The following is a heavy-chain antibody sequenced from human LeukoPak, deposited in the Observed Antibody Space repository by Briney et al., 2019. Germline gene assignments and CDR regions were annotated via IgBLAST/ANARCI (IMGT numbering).Heavy chain of an antibody. CDR2: ISSSSSYI. CDR3: ARGPQGSSSSSVY. V-gene: IGHV3-21*01. D-gene: IGHD6-6*01. Sequence: GGSLRLSCAASGFTFSSYSMNWVRQAPGKGLEWVSSISSSSSYIYYADSVKGRFTISRDNAKNSLYLQMNSLRAEDTAVYYCARGPQGSSSSSVYWGQGTLVTVSS. CDR1: GFTFSSYS. J-gene: IGHJ4*02.